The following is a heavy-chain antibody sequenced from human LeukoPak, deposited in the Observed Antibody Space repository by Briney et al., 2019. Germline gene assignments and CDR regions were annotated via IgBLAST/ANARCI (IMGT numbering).Heavy chain of an antibody. CDR1: GFTFCDYR. Sequence: SGGSLRLSCAASGFTFCDYRIHWVRQAPGKGLVWVSRINTDGSITNYADSVKGRFSISRDNAKNTLYLQMSSLRAEDTAVYYCARDRGPRTGFMVREAYDYWGQGTLVTVSS. V-gene: IGHV3-74*01. CDR3: ARDRGPRTGFMVREAYDY. CDR2: INTDGSIT. D-gene: IGHD3-10*01. J-gene: IGHJ4*02.